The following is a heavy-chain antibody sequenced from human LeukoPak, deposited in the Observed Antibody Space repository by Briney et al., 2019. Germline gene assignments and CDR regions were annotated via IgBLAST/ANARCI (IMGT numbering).Heavy chain of an antibody. Sequence: GGSLRLSCAVSGFALSNEAMGWVRQLRGGGLEWVSTLSPGGGTTYCAESMKGRFTISRDNSKNTLYLQMNSLRAEDTAVYYCANQYYDFWSGFQNWFDPWGQGTLVTVSS. V-gene: IGHV3-23*01. J-gene: IGHJ5*02. CDR1: GFALSNEA. CDR2: LSPGGGTT. D-gene: IGHD3-3*01. CDR3: ANQYYDFWSGFQNWFDP.